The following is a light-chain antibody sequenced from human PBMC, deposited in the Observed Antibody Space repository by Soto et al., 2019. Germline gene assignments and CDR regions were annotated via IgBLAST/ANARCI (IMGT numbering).Light chain of an antibody. CDR1: QSVSSSY. V-gene: IGKV3-20*01. J-gene: IGKJ2*01. CDR3: QQYGSSPQNT. CDR2: GAS. Sequence: EIVLTQSPGTLSLSPGERATLSCRASQSVSSSYLAWYQQKPGQAPRLLIYGASSRATGIPDRFSGSGSGTDFTLTIGRLEPEDFAVYYCQQYGSSPQNTFGQGTKLEIK.